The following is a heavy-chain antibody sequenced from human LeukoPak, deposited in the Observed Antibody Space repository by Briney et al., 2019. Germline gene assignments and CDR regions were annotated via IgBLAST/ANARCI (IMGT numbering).Heavy chain of an antibody. CDR1: GGSLSSYY. CDR2: IYYSGST. J-gene: IGHJ4*02. D-gene: IGHD6-6*01. V-gene: IGHV4-59*01. CDR3: ARELAGDSSF. Sequence: SETLSLTCTASGGSLSSYYWSWIRQPPGKGLEWIGYIYYSGSTNYNPSLKSRVTISVDTSKNQFSLKLSSVTAADTAVYYCARELAGDSSFWGQGTLVTVSS.